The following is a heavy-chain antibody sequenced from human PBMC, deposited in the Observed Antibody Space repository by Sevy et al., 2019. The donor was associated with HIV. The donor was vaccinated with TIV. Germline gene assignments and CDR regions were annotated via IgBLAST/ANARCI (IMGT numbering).Heavy chain of an antibody. J-gene: IGHJ4*02. CDR2: FSFGCGKI. V-gene: IGHV3-23*01. D-gene: IGHD2-8*01. CDR3: AREGCTRPHDY. Sequence: GGSLRLSCAASGFAFYDYSMSWIRQAPGKGLEWVATFSFGCGKINYADSVKGRFTISRDNSKISFYLQMDNLRVEDTALYYCAREGCTRPHDYWGQGTRVTVSS. CDR1: GFAFYDYS.